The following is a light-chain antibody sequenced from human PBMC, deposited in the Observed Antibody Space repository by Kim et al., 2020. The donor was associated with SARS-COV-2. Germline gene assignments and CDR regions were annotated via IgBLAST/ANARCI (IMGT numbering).Light chain of an antibody. V-gene: IGKV2-30*01. J-gene: IGKJ4*01. CDR1: QSLVFSEGKTY. CDR2: KVS. Sequence: ASISCRSSQSLVFSEGKTYLNWFHQRPGQSPRRLIYKVSNRDSGVPDRFSGSGSGTDFTLKISRVEAEDVGVYYCMYGTHWPPSFTFGGGTKLEI. CDR3: MYGTHWPPSFT.